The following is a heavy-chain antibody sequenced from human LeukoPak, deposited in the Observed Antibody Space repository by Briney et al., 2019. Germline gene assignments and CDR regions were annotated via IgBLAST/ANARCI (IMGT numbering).Heavy chain of an antibody. CDR2: IWYDASNR. V-gene: IGHV3-33*01. CDR3: GRMVYFTLDY. D-gene: IGHD2-8*01. Sequence: GGSLRLSCAASVFKFTEYVMHWVRQAPGKGLEWVAVIWYDASNRDYADSVKGRFTVSRDNSKNIVYLQMNSLRAEDTAVYYCGRMVYFTLDYWGQGALVTVSS. J-gene: IGHJ4*02. CDR1: VFKFTEYV.